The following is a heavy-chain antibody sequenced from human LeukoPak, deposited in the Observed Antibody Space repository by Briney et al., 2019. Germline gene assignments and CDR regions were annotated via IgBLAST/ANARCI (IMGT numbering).Heavy chain of an antibody. D-gene: IGHD3-3*01. V-gene: IGHV4-59*08. CDR1: GGSFSSYY. Sequence: SETLSLTCTVSGGSFSSYYWSWIRQPPGKGLEWIGYISYSGSTNYNPSLKSRVTISVDTSKNQFSLKLSSVTAADTAVYYCARVARPKGDFWSGYYLDYWGQGTLVTVSS. CDR2: ISYSGST. CDR3: ARVARPKGDFWSGYYLDY. J-gene: IGHJ4*02.